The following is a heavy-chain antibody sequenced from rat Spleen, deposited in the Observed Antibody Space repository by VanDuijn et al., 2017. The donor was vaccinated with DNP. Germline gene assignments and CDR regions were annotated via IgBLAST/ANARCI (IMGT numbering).Heavy chain of an antibody. J-gene: IGHJ1*01. CDR1: GFTFSDYY. D-gene: IGHD1-2*01. CDR3: ARLYLTGWYFDF. Sequence: EVKLVESGGGLVQPGRSLKLSCAGSGFTFSDYYMAWVRQTPTKGLDWVASISSDGSHTYYRDSVKGRFTISRDNAKSTLYLQMDSLRSEDTATYYCARLYLTGWYFDFWGPGTMVTVSS. CDR2: ISSDGSHT. V-gene: IGHV5-7*01.